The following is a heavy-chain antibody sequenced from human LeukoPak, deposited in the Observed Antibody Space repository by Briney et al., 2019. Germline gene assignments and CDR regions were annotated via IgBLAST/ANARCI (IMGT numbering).Heavy chain of an antibody. CDR1: GFAFSHYW. Sequence: GGSLRLSCAASGFAFSHYWMTWVRQAPGKGLEWVSSISSSSSYIYYADSAKGRFTISRDNAKNSLYLQMNSLRAEDTAVYYCARGGMYYDFWSGYINPTYYYYGMDVWGQGTTVTVSS. J-gene: IGHJ6*02. CDR3: ARGGMYYDFWSGYINPTYYYYGMDV. CDR2: ISSSSSYI. V-gene: IGHV3-21*01. D-gene: IGHD3-3*01.